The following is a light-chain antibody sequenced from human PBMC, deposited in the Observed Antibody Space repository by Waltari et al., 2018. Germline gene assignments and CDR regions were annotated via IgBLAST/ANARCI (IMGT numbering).Light chain of an antibody. CDR1: SSDVGGYNY. CDR3: CSYAGTYTPL. V-gene: IGLV2-11*01. Sequence: QSALTQPRSVSGSPGQSVAISCTGTSSDVGGYNYVSWYQQYPGTAPKLIIYDVTTRPSGVPERFSGSKSGNTASLTISGLQAEDEADYYCCSYAGTYTPLFGGGTKLTVL. J-gene: IGLJ2*01. CDR2: DVT.